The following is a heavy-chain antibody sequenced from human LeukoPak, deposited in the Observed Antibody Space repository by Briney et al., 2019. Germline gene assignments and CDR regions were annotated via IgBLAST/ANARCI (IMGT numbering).Heavy chain of an antibody. V-gene: IGHV4-59*01. CDR3: ARGRNYDFWFDP. CDR1: GGSISSYY. J-gene: IGHJ5*02. D-gene: IGHD3-3*01. Sequence: SETLSLTCTVSGGSISSYYRSWIRQPPGKGLEWIGYIYYSGSTNYNPSLKSRVTISVDTSKNQFSLKLSSVTAADTAVYYCARGRNYDFWFDPWGQGTLVTVSS. CDR2: IYYSGST.